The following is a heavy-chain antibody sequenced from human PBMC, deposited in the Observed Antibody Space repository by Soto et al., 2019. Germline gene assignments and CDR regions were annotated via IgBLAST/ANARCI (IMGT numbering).Heavy chain of an antibody. CDR1: GGSFSGYY. CDR3: ARVGKYYYDSSGYYYVHYYYGMDV. CDR2: INHSGST. D-gene: IGHD3-22*01. V-gene: IGHV4-34*01. J-gene: IGHJ6*02. Sequence: SETLSLTCAVYGGSFSGYYWSWIRQPPGKGLEWIGEINHSGSTNYHPSLKSRVTISVDTSKNQFSLKLSSVTAADTAVYYCARVGKYYYDSSGYYYVHYYYGMDVWGQGTTVTVS.